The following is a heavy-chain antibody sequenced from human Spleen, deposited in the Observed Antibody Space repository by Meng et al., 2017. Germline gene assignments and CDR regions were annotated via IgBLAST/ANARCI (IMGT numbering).Heavy chain of an antibody. CDR1: GFPSTCDA. CDR2: IIPILGLA. J-gene: IGHJ5*02. D-gene: IGHD5-18*01. Sequence: HVTLGRCGSDVENTRASVHAHCQASGFPSTCDALHWVRQTPGQGLEWMGRIIPILGLANYAQKFQGRVTITADKSTSSAYMELSSLRSEDTAVYYCARDRHELGDTAMGNWFDPWGQGTLVTVSS. V-gene: IGHV1-69*09. CDR3: ARDRHELGDTAMGNWFDP.